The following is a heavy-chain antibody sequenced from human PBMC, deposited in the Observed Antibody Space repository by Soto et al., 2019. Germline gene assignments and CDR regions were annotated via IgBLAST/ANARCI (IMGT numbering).Heavy chain of an antibody. CDR3: ALDPRWLPQLDS. V-gene: IGHV1-24*01. CDR2: FDPEDGET. D-gene: IGHD5-12*01. CDR1: GYTLTELS. Sequence: ASVKVSCKVSGYTLTELSMHWVRQAPGKGLEWMGGFDPEDGETIYAQKFQGRVTMTEDTSTDTAYMELSSLRSEDTAVYYCALDPRWLPQLDSWSLGTSVTVSS. J-gene: IGHJ4*02.